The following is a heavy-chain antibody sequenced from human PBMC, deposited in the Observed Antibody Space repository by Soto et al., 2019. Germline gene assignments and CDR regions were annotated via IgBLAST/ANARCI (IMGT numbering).Heavy chain of an antibody. CDR3: ARRTSLASVEIFSGGLSGYNWVDP. CDR2: IYHTGNT. V-gene: IGHV4-31*03. CDR1: GGSISSDSFY. D-gene: IGHD3-3*01. Sequence: SETLSLTCTVSGGSISSDSFYWNWIRQLPGEGLEWIGYIYHTGNTYYNPSLKSRVTMSVDTSKNQFSLNLSSVTAADTAVYYCARRTSLASVEIFSGGLSGYNWVDPWGRGTLVTVSS. J-gene: IGHJ5*01.